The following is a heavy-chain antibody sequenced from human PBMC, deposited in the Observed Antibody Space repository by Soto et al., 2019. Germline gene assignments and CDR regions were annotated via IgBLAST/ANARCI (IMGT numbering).Heavy chain of an antibody. D-gene: IGHD6-6*01. J-gene: IGHJ5*02. V-gene: IGHV1-2*02. CDR2: INAHSGGT. CDR1: GFSFTGYY. CDR3: AKDLTRQLAYWLDP. Sequence: ASVKVSCKASGFSFTGYYIHWLRQAPGQGLEWMGWINAHSGGTEYAQKFQGRVTLTRDTSIATAYLTLTSLTSDDTALYYCAKDLTRQLAYWLDPWGQGTQVTVTS.